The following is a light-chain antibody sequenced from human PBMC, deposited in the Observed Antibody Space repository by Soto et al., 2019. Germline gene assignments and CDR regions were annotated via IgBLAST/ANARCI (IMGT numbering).Light chain of an antibody. CDR3: QQSYSTPVD. J-gene: IGKJ2*01. Sequence: DIQMTQSPSSLSASVGDRVTITCRASQSIGSYLNWYQHKPGNAPRLLIYAASSLQSGVPSRFSGSGSGTDFTLTISSLQPEDSAAYYCQQSYSTPVDFGQGTKLEIK. CDR1: QSIGSY. V-gene: IGKV1-39*01. CDR2: AAS.